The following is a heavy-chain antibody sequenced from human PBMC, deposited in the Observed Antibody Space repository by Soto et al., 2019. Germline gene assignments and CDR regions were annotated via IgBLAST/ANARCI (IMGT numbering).Heavy chain of an antibody. CDR3: ARDLSYLEWNYYGMDV. D-gene: IGHD3-3*01. CDR1: GFTFSNYG. V-gene: IGHV3-33*01. CDR2: IWYDGNKR. Sequence: LRLSCAASGFTFSNYGMHWVRQAPGKGLEWVALIWYDGNKRHYADSVKGRFTISRDNSKNTLSLQMNSLRAEDTAVYYCARDLSYLEWNYYGMDVWGQGTTVTVSS. J-gene: IGHJ6*02.